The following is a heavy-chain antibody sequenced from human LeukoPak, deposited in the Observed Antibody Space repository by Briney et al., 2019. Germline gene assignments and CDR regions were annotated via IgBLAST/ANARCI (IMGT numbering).Heavy chain of an antibody. CDR3: ARVTDYDFWSGYYSPLFFYYGMDV. D-gene: IGHD3-3*01. J-gene: IGHJ6*02. V-gene: IGHV3-21*01. Sequence: PGGPLRLSCAGSGFTFSSYSMNWVRQAPGKGLEWVSSISSSSSYIYYADSVKGRFTISRDNAKNSLYLQMNSLRTEDTAVYYCARVTDYDFWSGYYSPLFFYYGMDVWGQGTTVTVSS. CDR1: GFTFSSYS. CDR2: ISSSSSYI.